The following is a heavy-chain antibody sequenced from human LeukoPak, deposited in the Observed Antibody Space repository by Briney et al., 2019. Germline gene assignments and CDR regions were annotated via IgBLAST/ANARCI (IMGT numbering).Heavy chain of an antibody. CDR3: ARGIDYGGNEGGRWDYNWFDP. J-gene: IGHJ5*02. CDR1: GGSISSSSYY. CDR2: IYYSGST. V-gene: IGHV4-39*07. Sequence: SETLSLTCTVSGGSISSSSYYWGWIRQPPGKGLEWIGSIYYSGSTYYNPSLKSRVTISVDTSKNQFSLKLSSVTAADTAVYYCARGIDYGGNEGGRWDYNWFDPWGQGTLVTVSS. D-gene: IGHD4-23*01.